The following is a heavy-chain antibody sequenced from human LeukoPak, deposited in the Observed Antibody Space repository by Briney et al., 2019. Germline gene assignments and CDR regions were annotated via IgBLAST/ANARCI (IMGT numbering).Heavy chain of an antibody. J-gene: IGHJ4*02. D-gene: IGHD3-10*01. V-gene: IGHV1-69*13. CDR1: GGTFSRYA. CDR3: ARTTRITMVRGVIQPTFDY. CDR2: IIPIFGTA. Sequence: SVKVSCKASGGTFSRYAISWVRQAPGQGLEWRGGIIPIFGTANYAQKFQGRVTITADESTSTAYMELSSLRSEDTAVYYCARTTRITMVRGVIQPTFDYWGQGTLVTVSS.